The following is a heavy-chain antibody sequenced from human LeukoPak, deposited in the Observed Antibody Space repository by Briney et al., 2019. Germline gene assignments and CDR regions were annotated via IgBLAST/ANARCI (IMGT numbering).Heavy chain of an antibody. CDR1: GVSFSGYY. Sequence: SETLSLTCAVYGVSFSGYYWSWIRQPPGKGLEWIGYMYYSGSTYYNPSLKSRVTISIDTSKNQFSLKLSSVTAADTAVYYCASEYRSDSYFDLWGRGTLVTVSS. V-gene: IGHV4-59*01. J-gene: IGHJ2*01. CDR2: MYYSGST. CDR3: ASEYRSDSYFDL. D-gene: IGHD6-19*01.